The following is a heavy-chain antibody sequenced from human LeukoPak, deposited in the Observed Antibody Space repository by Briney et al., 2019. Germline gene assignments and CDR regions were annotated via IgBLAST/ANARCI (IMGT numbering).Heavy chain of an antibody. V-gene: IGHV3-48*02. J-gene: IGHJ4*02. CDR1: GFTFSSHA. D-gene: IGHD5-18*01. Sequence: PGGSLRLSCVASGFTFSSHAASWFRQAPGKGLEWVAYISTTTGSIYYADSVKGRFTISRDNAMNSLYLQMHNLRDEDTAVYYCVREGSTYGYAYWGQGTLVTVSS. CDR2: ISTTTGSI. CDR3: VREGSTYGYAY.